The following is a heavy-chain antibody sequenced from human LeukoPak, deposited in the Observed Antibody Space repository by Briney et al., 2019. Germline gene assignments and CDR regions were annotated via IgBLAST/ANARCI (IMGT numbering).Heavy chain of an antibody. CDR1: GGTFSSYA. D-gene: IGHD5-12*01. Sequence: GSSVKVSCKASGGTFSSYAISWVRQAPGQGLEWMGGIIPIFGTANYAQKFQGRVTMTRDTSISTAYMELSRLRSDDTAVYYCARSGYEAYFDYWGQGTLVTVSS. J-gene: IGHJ4*02. V-gene: IGHV1-69*05. CDR2: IIPIFGTA. CDR3: ARSGYEAYFDY.